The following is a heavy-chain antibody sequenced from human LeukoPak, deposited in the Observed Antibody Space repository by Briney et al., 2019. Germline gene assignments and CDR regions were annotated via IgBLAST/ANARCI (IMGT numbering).Heavy chain of an antibody. J-gene: IGHJ5*02. CDR3: ARDGSGYHLNWFDP. CDR1: GGSISSYY. V-gene: IGHV4-4*07. CDR2: IYTSGST. D-gene: IGHD2-2*01. Sequence: SETLSLTCTVSGGSISSYYWSWIRQPAGKGLEWIGRIYTSGSTNYNPSLKSRVTMSVDTSKNQFSLKLSSVTAADTAVYYCARDGSGYHLNWFDPWGQGTLVTVSS.